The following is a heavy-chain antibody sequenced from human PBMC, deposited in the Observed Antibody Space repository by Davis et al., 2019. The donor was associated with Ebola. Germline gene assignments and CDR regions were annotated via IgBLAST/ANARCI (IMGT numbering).Heavy chain of an antibody. V-gene: IGHV4-34*01. Sequence: PGGSLRLSCAVYGGSFTNYHWIWIRQPPGRGLEWIGEVSHTGGTNYNPSLKSRVSLSMDTSRRHFSLNLTSLTAADTAVYYCARAEQVWTSASYFYMDVWGKGTTVIVSS. D-gene: IGHD5-18*01. CDR1: GGSFTNYH. CDR3: ARAEQVWTSASYFYMDV. CDR2: VSHTGGT. J-gene: IGHJ6*03.